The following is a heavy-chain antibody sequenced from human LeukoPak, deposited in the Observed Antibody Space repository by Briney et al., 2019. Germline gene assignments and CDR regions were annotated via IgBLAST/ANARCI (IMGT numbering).Heavy chain of an antibody. Sequence: GASVKVSCKASGYTFTSYYMHWVRQAPGQGLEWMGIINPSGGSTSYAQKFQGRVTMTRDTSTSTVYMELSSLRSEDTAVYYCARVVGNYVWGSYRPEGCFDSWGQGTLVTVSS. V-gene: IGHV1-46*01. CDR3: ARVVGNYVWGSYRPEGCFDS. CDR1: GYTFTSYY. CDR2: INPSGGST. J-gene: IGHJ4*02. D-gene: IGHD3-16*02.